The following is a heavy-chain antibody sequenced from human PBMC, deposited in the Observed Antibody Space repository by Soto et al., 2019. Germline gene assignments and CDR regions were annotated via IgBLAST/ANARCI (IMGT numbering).Heavy chain of an antibody. V-gene: IGHV1-69*12. J-gene: IGHJ3*02. D-gene: IGHD2-15*01. Sequence: QVQLVQSGAEVKKPGSSVKVSCKASGGTFSSYAISWVRQAPGQGLEWMGGIIPIFGTANYAQKFQGRVTVTADESTSTAYMELSSLRSEDTAVYYCARNPLNIVVVVAATNMPSDGAFDIWGQGTMVTVSS. CDR2: IIPIFGTA. CDR1: GGTFSSYA. CDR3: ARNPLNIVVVVAATNMPSDGAFDI.